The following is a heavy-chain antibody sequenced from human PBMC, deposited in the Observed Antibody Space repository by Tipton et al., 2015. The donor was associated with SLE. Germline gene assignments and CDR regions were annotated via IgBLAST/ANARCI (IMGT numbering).Heavy chain of an antibody. J-gene: IGHJ3*02. CDR2: IYYSGST. CDR3: ARSYCSSTSCYQGDAFDI. D-gene: IGHD2-2*01. V-gene: IGHV4-31*03. CDR1: GGSISSGGYY. Sequence: TLSLTCTVSGGSISSGGYYWSWIRQHPGKGLEWIGYIYYSGSTYYNPSLKSRVTISVDTSKNQFSLKLSSVTAADTAVYYCARSYCSSTSCYQGDAFDIWGQGTMVTVSS.